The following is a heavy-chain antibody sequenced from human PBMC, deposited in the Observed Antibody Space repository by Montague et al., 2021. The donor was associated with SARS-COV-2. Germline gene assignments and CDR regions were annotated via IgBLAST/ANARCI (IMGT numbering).Heavy chain of an antibody. CDR1: GGSISSSSNY. J-gene: IGHJ5*02. D-gene: IGHD3-10*01. CDR3: ARLVWFGELSSGNWFDP. Sequence: SETLSLTCTVSGGSISSSSNYWGWIRQPPGKGLEWIGSIYYSGSTYYNSSLKSRVTISVDTSKNQFSLKLNSVTAADTAVYCCARLVWFGELSSGNWFDPWGQGTLVTVSS. CDR2: IYYSGST. V-gene: IGHV4-39*01.